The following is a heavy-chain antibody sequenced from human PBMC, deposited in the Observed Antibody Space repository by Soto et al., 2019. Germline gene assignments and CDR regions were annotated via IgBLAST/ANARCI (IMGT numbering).Heavy chain of an antibody. CDR3: AKFWGGYCSSTSCYVPYYFDY. Sequence: GGSLRLSCAASGFTFSSYAMSWVRQAPGKGLEWVSAISGSGGSTYYGDSVKGRFTISRDNSKNTLYLQMNSLRAEDTAVYYCAKFWGGYCSSTSCYVPYYFDYWGQGTLVTVSS. D-gene: IGHD2-2*03. CDR2: ISGSGGST. J-gene: IGHJ4*02. V-gene: IGHV3-23*01. CDR1: GFTFSSYA.